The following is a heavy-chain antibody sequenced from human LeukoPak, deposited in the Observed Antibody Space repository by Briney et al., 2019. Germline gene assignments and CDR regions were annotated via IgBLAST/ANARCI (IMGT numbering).Heavy chain of an antibody. V-gene: IGHV3-23*01. CDR3: AKAHRSSSTAYFDY. Sequence: GGSLRLSCEVSGFTFSSYAMSWVRQAPGKGLEWVSAVSGSGGSTYYADSVKGRFTISRDNSKTTVYLQVNSLRAEDTAIYYCAKAHRSSSTAYFDYWGQGTLVTVSS. CDR2: VSGSGGST. D-gene: IGHD1-14*01. J-gene: IGHJ4*02. CDR1: GFTFSSYA.